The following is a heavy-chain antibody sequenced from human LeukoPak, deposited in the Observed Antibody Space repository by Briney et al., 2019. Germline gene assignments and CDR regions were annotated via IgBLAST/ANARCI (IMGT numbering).Heavy chain of an antibody. CDR3: ARGVQLWAYYFDS. Sequence: PGGSLRLSCAASGFTFDDYAMHWVRQTPGKSLEWVSLISWDGGSSYYADSVKGRFTISRDNSKNSLYLQMNSLRAEDTALYYCARGVQLWAYYFDSWGQGTLVTVSS. CDR1: GFTFDDYA. V-gene: IGHV3-43D*03. J-gene: IGHJ4*02. D-gene: IGHD1-1*01. CDR2: ISWDGGSS.